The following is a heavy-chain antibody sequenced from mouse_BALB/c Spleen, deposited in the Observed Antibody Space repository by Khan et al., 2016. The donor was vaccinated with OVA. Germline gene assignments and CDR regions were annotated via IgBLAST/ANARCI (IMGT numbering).Heavy chain of an antibody. V-gene: IGHV1-63*02. J-gene: IGHJ2*01. Sequence: QVQLQQSGAELVRPGTSVKMSCKAAGYTFTNYWIGWVKQRPGHGLEWIGDIYPGGGYTNYNEKFKGKATLPADTSSSTAYMQLSSLTSGDSVIYYCARRGASRGTWDYLDYWGQGTTLTVAS. CDR2: IYPGGGYT. CDR3: ARRGASRGTWDYLDY. CDR1: GYTFTNYW. D-gene: IGHD3-1*01.